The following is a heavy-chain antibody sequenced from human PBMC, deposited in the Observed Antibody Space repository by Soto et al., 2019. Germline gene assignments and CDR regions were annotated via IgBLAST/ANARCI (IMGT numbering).Heavy chain of an antibody. CDR1: GFTFSDYY. CDR2: ISSSSSYI. V-gene: IGHV3-11*06. Sequence: GGSLRLSCAASGFTFSDYYMSWIRQAPGKGLQWVSSISSSSSYIYYADSVKGRFTISRDNAKNSLYLQMNSLRAEDTAVYYCARGSPVLPFDYWGQGTPVTVSS. CDR3: ARGSPVLPFDY. J-gene: IGHJ4*02.